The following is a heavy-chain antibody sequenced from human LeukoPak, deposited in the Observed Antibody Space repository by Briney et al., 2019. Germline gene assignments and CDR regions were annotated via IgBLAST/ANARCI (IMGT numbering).Heavy chain of an antibody. Sequence: KVGESLKISCKDSGYSFTTYWIGWVRQMPGKGLEWMGIIYPGDSDTRYSPSFQGQVTISADKSISTAYLQWSSLKASDTAMYYCASSYDFWSGLGENDAFDIWGQGTMVTVSS. CDR1: GYSFTTYW. V-gene: IGHV5-51*01. J-gene: IGHJ3*02. D-gene: IGHD3-3*01. CDR2: IYPGDSDT. CDR3: ASSYDFWSGLGENDAFDI.